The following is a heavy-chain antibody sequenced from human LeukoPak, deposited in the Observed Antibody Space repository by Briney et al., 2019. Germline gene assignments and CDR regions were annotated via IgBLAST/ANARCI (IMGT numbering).Heavy chain of an antibody. Sequence: GGSLRLSCAASGFTISSNYMSWVRQAPGKGLEWVSVIYRGDSTYYADSVKGRFTISRDNSKNTLYLQMNSLRAEDTAVYYCARDGYSGSDALWGQGTLVTVSS. V-gene: IGHV3-53*01. CDR1: GFTISSNY. CDR3: ARDGYSGSDAL. J-gene: IGHJ4*02. D-gene: IGHD5-12*01. CDR2: IYRGDST.